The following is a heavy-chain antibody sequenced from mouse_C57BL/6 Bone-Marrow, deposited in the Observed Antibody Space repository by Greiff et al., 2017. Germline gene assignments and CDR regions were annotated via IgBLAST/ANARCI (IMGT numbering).Heavy chain of an antibody. V-gene: IGHV14-3*01. Sequence: VQLQQSVAELVRPGASVKLSCTASGFNIKNTYMHWVQQRPEKGLEWIGRIGPANGNTKYAPKFQGKVTITADTSSNTAYLQISSLTSEDTAIYYCARNYGNRRGFAYWGQGKLVLVSA. J-gene: IGHJ3*01. CDR1: GFNIKNTY. CDR3: ARNYGNRRGFAY. CDR2: IGPANGNT. D-gene: IGHD2-1*01.